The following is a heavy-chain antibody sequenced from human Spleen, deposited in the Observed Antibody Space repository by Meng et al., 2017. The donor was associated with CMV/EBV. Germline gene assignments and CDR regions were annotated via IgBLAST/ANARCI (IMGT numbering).Heavy chain of an antibody. D-gene: IGHD3-3*01. CDR2: IYYSGNT. J-gene: IGHJ3*02. V-gene: IGHV4-59*01. CDR1: GGSISSYY. CDR3: ARDTENDFNAFDI. Sequence: GSLRLSCSVSGGSISSYYWSWMRQPPGRGLEWIGYIYYSGNTNYNPSLKSRVTISTDRSKNQFSLKLRSVTAADTAVYYCARDTENDFNAFDIWGRGTKVTVSS.